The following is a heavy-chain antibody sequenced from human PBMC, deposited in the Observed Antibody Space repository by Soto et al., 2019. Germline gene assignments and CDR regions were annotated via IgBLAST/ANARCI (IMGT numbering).Heavy chain of an antibody. CDR3: ARVGVDFWSAYYGYYFSY. V-gene: IGHV1-18*01. CDR2: ISTYNGDT. J-gene: IGHJ4*02. Sequence: SAKVSSNAPGPTFTSYCNSCVRQAPEQGLEWMRWISTYNGDTNYAQKLQGRVTMTTDTPTSRAYMELRSLRSDDPAVYCCARVGVDFWSAYYGYYFSYWGQGT. CDR1: GPTFTSYC. D-gene: IGHD3-3*01.